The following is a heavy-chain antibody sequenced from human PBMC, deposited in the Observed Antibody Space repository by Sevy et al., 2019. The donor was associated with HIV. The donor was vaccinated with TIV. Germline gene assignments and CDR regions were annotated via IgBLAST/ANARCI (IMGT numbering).Heavy chain of an antibody. CDR3: ARQGALVDRAFDY. V-gene: IGHV4-39*01. Sequence: SETLSLTCTVSGVSISSSSYDWGWIRQPPGKGLEWIASFFFTGSTYYNPSLKSRVTISVDTSNNQFSLKLNSVTAADTALYYCARQGALVDRAFDYWGQGTLVTVSS. CDR1: GVSISSSSYD. D-gene: IGHD3-10*01. CDR2: FFFTGST. J-gene: IGHJ4*02.